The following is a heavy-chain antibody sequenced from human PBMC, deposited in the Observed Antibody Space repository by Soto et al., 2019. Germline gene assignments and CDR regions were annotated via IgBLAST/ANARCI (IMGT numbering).Heavy chain of an antibody. V-gene: IGHV4-59*01. CDR3: ARVPIPIVVVPAARGYYYYMDV. CDR2: IYYSGST. CDR1: GGSISSYY. Sequence: SETLSLTCTVSGGSISSYYWSWIRQPPGKGLEWIGYIYYSGSTNYNPSLKSRVTISVDTSKNQFSLKLSSVTAADTAVYYCARVPIPIVVVPAARGYYYYMDVWGKGTTVTVSS. J-gene: IGHJ6*03. D-gene: IGHD2-2*01.